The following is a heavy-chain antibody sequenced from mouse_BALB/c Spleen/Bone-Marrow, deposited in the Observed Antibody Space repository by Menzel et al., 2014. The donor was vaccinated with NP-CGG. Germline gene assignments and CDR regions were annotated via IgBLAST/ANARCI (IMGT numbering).Heavy chain of an antibody. J-gene: IGHJ4*01. CDR3: ARSIYDGYSEAMDY. Sequence: QVQLKESGTDLVRPGTSVKVSCKASGYAFTNYLIEWIKQRPGQGLERIGVINPGSGGINYNERFKGKATLTADKSSSTAYMQLSSLTSDDSAVYFCARSIYDGYSEAMDYWGQGTSVTVSS. V-gene: IGHV1-54*03. CDR2: INPGSGGI. CDR1: GYAFTNYL. D-gene: IGHD2-3*01.